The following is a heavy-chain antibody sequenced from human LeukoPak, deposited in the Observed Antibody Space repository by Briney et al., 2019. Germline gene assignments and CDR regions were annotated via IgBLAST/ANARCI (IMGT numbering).Heavy chain of an antibody. Sequence: GGSLRLSCAASGFIFSSYSMNWVRQAPGKGLEWISFISSVSSTIFYADSVKGRFNISRDNVKNSLYLQMNGLRAEDTAVHYCARVHGGYPFDQWGQGTLVTVSS. CDR3: ARVHGGYPFDQ. D-gene: IGHD2-15*01. V-gene: IGHV3-48*01. J-gene: IGHJ4*02. CDR1: GFIFSSYS. CDR2: ISSVSSTI.